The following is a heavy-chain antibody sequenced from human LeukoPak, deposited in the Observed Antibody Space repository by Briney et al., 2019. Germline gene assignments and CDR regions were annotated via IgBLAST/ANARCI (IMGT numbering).Heavy chain of an antibody. CDR2: IYYSGST. Sequence: SETLSLTCTVSGGSISSGGYYWSWIRQHPGKGLEWTGYIYYSGSTYYNPSLKSRVTISVDTSKNQFSLKLSSVTAADTAVYYCARAGRPGYLFDYWGQGTLVTVSS. V-gene: IGHV4-31*03. CDR1: GGSISSGGYY. J-gene: IGHJ4*02. D-gene: IGHD2-15*01. CDR3: ARAGRPGYLFDY.